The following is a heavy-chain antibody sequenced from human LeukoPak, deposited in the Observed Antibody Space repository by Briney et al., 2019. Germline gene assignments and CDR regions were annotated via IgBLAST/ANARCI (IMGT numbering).Heavy chain of an antibody. Sequence: PSETLSLTCTVSGGSMTSGSQYWGWIRQPPGKGLEWIGTIHYTGGTYYNPSLRTRVTIYALTSKNQFSLKLNSVIAADTAVYYCARHVSEGAHYYYYMDVWGKGATVTVSS. D-gene: IGHD5/OR15-5a*01. J-gene: IGHJ6*03. CDR1: GGSMTSGSQY. CDR3: ARHVSEGAHYYYYMDV. V-gene: IGHV4-39*01. CDR2: IHYTGGT.